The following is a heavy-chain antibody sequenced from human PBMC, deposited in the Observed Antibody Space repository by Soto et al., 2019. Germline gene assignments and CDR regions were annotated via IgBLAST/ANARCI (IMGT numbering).Heavy chain of an antibody. CDR1: GYTFITYG. J-gene: IGHJ4*02. V-gene: IGHV1-18*01. Sequence: QVQLVQSGAAVKKPGASVKVSCKASGYTFITYGINWVRQAPGQGLEWMGWISAYNGNTQFAQKFQGRLTMTRDTSTRPAYMELRGLRSDDTAVYYCALTAIDYWGQGTLVTVSS. CDR2: ISAYNGNT. CDR3: ALTAIDY. D-gene: IGHD5-18*01.